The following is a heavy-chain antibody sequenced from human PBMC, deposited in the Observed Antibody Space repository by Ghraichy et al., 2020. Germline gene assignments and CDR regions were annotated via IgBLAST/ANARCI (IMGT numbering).Heavy chain of an antibody. V-gene: IGHV4-30-2*01. J-gene: IGHJ3*01. CDR2: IYQSGAT. Sequence: SETLSLTCAVSGGSISSGSFSWSWIRQPPGKGLEWIGYIYQSGATYYNPSLKSRVTISLDDSRNQFSLTLSSVTAVDTAVYYCARAPYDDDGFYDDGFDVWGQGIMFTVSS. D-gene: IGHD3-22*01. CDR3: ARAPYDDDGFYDDGFDV. CDR1: GGSISSGSFS.